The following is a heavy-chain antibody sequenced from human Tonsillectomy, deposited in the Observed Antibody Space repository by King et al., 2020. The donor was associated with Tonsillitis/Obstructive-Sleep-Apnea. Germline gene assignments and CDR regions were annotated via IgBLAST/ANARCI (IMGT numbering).Heavy chain of an antibody. J-gene: IGHJ4*02. V-gene: IGHV4-39*01. CDR1: GGSISSSSYY. D-gene: IGHD3-10*01. CDR2: NYYSGST. Sequence: LQLQESGPGLVKPSETLSLTCTVSGGSISSSSYYWGWIRQPPGKGLEWIGSNYYSGSTYYNPSLKSRVTISVDTSKIQFSLKLSSVTAADTAVYYCAHRWGGASGIYYRSPFDYWGQGTLVTVSS. CDR3: AHRWGGASGIYYRSPFDY.